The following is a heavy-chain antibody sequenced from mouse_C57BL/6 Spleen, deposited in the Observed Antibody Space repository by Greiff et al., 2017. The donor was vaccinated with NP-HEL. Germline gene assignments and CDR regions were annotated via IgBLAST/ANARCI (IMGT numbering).Heavy chain of an antibody. Sequence: QVQLQQSGAELARPGASVKLSCKASGYTFTSYGISWVKQRTGQGLEWIGEIYPRSGNTYYNEKFKGKATLTADKSSSTAYMELRSLTSEDSAVYFCARVDGNYLFAYWGQGTLVTVSA. CDR2: IYPRSGNT. CDR1: GYTFTSYG. D-gene: IGHD2-1*01. CDR3: ARVDGNYLFAY. J-gene: IGHJ3*01. V-gene: IGHV1-81*01.